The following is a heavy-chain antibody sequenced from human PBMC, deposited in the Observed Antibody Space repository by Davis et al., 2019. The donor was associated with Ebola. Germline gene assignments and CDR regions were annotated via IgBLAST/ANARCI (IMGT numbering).Heavy chain of an antibody. CDR1: GYTFTGYY. Sequence: ASVKVSCKASGYTFTGYYMHWVRQAPGQGLEWVGWINPNSGGTNYAQKFQGWVTMTRDTSISTAYMELRRLRSDDTAVYFCARAKGVIVLYGMDVWGQGTTVTVSS. V-gene: IGHV1-2*04. CDR2: INPNSGGT. J-gene: IGHJ6*02. CDR3: ARAKGVIVLYGMDV. D-gene: IGHD3-16*02.